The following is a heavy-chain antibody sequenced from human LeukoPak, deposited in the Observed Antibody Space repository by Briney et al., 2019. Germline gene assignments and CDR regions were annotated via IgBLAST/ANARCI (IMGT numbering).Heavy chain of an antibody. CDR2: IYTSGST. V-gene: IGHV4-61*10. J-gene: IGHJ2*01. Sequence: SETLSLTCTVSGGSVNSGSYYWNWIRQSAGKGLEWIGHIYTSGSTNCNPSLKSRVTISVDTSKNQFSLKLSSVTAADTAVYYCAKISSSPPGWYFDLWGRGTLVTVSS. CDR1: GGSVNSGSYY. CDR3: AKISSSPPGWYFDL. D-gene: IGHD6-13*01.